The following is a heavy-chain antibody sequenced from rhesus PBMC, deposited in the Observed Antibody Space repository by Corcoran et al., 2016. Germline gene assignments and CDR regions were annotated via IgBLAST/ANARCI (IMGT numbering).Heavy chain of an antibody. D-gene: IGHD3-16*01. V-gene: IGHV4-80*01. CDR1: GASISSNW. CDR2: INGNSGST. Sequence: QVQLQESGPGLVKPSETLSLTCTVSGASISSNWWSWIRQPPGKGLEWIGEINGNSGSTNYHPPHKSRVTISKDASKNQFSLKLSSVTAADTAVYYCARIYSGSYYPSFDYWGQGVLVTVSS. J-gene: IGHJ4*01. CDR3: ARIYSGSYYPSFDY.